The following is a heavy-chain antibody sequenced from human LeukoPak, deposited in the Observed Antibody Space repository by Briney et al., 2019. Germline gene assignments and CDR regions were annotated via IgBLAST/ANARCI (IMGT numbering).Heavy chain of an antibody. J-gene: IGHJ4*02. CDR1: GFTFSNYV. CDR2: ITGSADDT. CDR3: AKASGASRTYYFVY. D-gene: IGHD3-10*01. V-gene: IGHV3-23*01. Sequence: GGSLRLSCATSGFTFSNYVMIWVRQAPGEGLEWVSAITGSADDTYYADSVKGRFTISRDNSKNTLYLQMNSLRAEDTSVHYCAKASGASRTYYFVYWGQGTLVTVSS.